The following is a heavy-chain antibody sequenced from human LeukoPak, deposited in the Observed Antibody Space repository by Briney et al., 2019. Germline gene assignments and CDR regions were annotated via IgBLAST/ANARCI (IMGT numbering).Heavy chain of an antibody. CDR3: AKVFSSSIVVTPFDY. D-gene: IGHD2-2*01. CDR2: ISGSSGST. V-gene: IGHV3-23*01. CDR1: GFTFSSYA. J-gene: IGHJ4*02. Sequence: PGGSLRLSCAASGFTFSSYAMSWVRQAPGKGLEWVSAISGSSGSTYYADSVKGRFTISRDNSKNTLYLQMNSLRAEDTAVYYCAKVFSSSIVVTPFDYWGQGTLVTVSS.